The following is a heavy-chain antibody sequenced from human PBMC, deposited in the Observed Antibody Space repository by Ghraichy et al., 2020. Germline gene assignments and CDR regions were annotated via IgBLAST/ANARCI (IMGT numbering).Heavy chain of an antibody. CDR1: GLTFSRYS. Sequence: GGSLRLSCAASGLTFSRYSMNWVRQAPGKGLEWVSYISSSSTTIYYADSVKGRFTISRDNAKNSLYLQMNSLKAEDTAVYYCARVLEMATVRIDYWGQGTLVTVSS. CDR3: ARVLEMATVRIDY. CDR2: ISSSSTTI. V-gene: IGHV3-48*01. J-gene: IGHJ4*02. D-gene: IGHD5-24*01.